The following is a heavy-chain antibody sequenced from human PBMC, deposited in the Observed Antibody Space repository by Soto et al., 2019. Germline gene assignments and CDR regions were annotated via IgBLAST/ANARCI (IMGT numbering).Heavy chain of an antibody. CDR2: IYYSGST. V-gene: IGHV4-39*01. CDR3: ARSNSGYYKWFDP. CDR1: GGSICSSSYD. D-gene: IGHD3-22*01. Sequence: SETLSLTCTVSGGSICSSSYDGGWIRQPPGKGLEWIGSIYYSGSTYYNPSLKSRVTISVDTSKNQFSLKLSSVTAADTAVYNCARSNSGYYKWFDPWGQGTLVTVSS. J-gene: IGHJ5*02.